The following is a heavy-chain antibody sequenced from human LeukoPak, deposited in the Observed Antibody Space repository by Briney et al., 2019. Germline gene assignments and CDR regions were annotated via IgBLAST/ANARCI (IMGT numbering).Heavy chain of an antibody. J-gene: IGHJ3*02. V-gene: IGHV3-11*06. CDR3: VVDSSWYMVAFDI. CDR1: GFTFSDYY. CDR2: ISSSSSYT. Sequence: GGSLRLSCATSGFTFSDYYMSWIRQAPGKGLEWVSYISSSSSYTNYADSVKGRFTISRDNAKNSLYLQMSSLRAEDTAVYYCVVDSSWYMVAFDIWGQGTMVTVSS. D-gene: IGHD6-13*01.